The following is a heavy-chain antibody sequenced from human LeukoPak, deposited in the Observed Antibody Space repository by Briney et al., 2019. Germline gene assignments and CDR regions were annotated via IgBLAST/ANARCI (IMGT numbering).Heavy chain of an antibody. J-gene: IGHJ6*02. CDR1: GFTFGNYG. CDR3: AKELYNYGDYGAEGLDV. D-gene: IGHD4-17*01. CDR2: ISYDGSSE. V-gene: IGHV3-30*18. Sequence: GRSPRLSCAVSGFTFGNYGMHWVRQAPGKGLEWVALISYDGSSEYYAGSVKGRFTISRDNSKITVYLQMNSLKAEDTAVYYCAKELYNYGDYGAEGLDVGGQGTTVTVS.